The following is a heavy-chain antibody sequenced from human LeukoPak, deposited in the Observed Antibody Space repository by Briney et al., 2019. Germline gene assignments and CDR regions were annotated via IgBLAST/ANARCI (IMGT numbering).Heavy chain of an antibody. J-gene: IGHJ4*02. V-gene: IGHV4-59*08. CDR3: ASGNYYQDY. CDR1: GASIIPYY. Sequence: SETLSLTCAVSGASIIPYYWVWIRQPPGKGLEWIGYVFYNGRTSYNPALTSRVTISADTSKKQFSHKMNSVTAAEPAVYYCASGNYYQDYWGLGTVVTVS. CDR2: VFYNGRT. D-gene: IGHD1-26*01.